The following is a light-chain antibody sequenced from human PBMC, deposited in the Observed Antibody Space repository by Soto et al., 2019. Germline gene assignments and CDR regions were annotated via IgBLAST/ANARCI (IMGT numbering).Light chain of an antibody. J-gene: IGKJ5*01. Sequence: IALTQSSGTLSLSPGERATLSCRASQSVSSNLAWYQQKPGLAPTLLISDASSRASGVPDRFTGGGSGTDFTLTIRRLEPEDFALYYCQQYAGSPITFGQGTRLEI. CDR3: QQYAGSPIT. CDR2: DAS. CDR1: QSVSSN. V-gene: IGKV3-20*01.